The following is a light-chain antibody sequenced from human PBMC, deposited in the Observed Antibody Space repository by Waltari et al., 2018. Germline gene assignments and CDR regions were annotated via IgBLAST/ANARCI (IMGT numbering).Light chain of an antibody. CDR3: SLSYSGAHV. CDR2: DTT. CDR1: SGAVTSGHY. Sequence: QAVVTQEPSLTVSPGGTVTLSCGSSSGAVTSGHYPYWFQQRPGQAPRTLIYDTTYKHSWTPARFSGSLLGGKAALTLSGAQPEDEADYYCSLSYSGAHVFGGGTKLTVL. V-gene: IGLV7-46*01. J-gene: IGLJ3*02.